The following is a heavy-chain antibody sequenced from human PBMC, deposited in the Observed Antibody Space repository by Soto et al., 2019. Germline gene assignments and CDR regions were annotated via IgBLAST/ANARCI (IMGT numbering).Heavy chain of an antibody. CDR1: GGSISSYY. Sequence: QVQLQESGPGLVKPSETLSLTCTVSGGSISSYYWSWIRQPPGKGLEWIGYIYYSGSTNYNPSLKSRVTISVDTSKNQFSLKLSSVTAADTAVYYCARAFIAAAGTFRREGYYFDYWGQGTLVTVSS. CDR3: ARAFIAAAGTFRREGYYFDY. CDR2: IYYSGST. D-gene: IGHD6-13*01. V-gene: IGHV4-59*01. J-gene: IGHJ4*02.